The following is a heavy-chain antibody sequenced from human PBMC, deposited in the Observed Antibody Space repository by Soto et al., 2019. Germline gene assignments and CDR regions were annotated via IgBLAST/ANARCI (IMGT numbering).Heavy chain of an antibody. V-gene: IGHV1-2*02. CDR1: GYTFTDYY. CDR2: INLNSGDT. D-gene: IGHD6-6*01. CDR3: ARARPPFNWFDR. J-gene: IGHJ5*02. Sequence: AASVKVSCKASGYTFTDYYMEWVRQAPGQGLEWMGWINLNSGDTNFAQQFQGRVTMTRDTSITTAYMDLTRLRSDDTAVYYCARARPPFNWFDRWGQGSLVTVSS.